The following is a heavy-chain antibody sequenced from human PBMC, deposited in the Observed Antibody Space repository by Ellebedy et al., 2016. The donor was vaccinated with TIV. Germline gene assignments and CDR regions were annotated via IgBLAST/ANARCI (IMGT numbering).Heavy chain of an antibody. J-gene: IGHJ3*02. D-gene: IGHD3-3*02. Sequence: GGSLRLXXEASGFTFSSYAMSWLRQAPGKGPEWVSVFGGRSTTTYYADSVKGRFTISRDNSKNTLFLQMNSLRGDDTAGYYCAKISPTHRGAFDIWGQGTMVTVSS. CDR2: FGGRSTTT. CDR1: GFTFSSYA. V-gene: IGHV3-23*01. CDR3: AKISPTHRGAFDI.